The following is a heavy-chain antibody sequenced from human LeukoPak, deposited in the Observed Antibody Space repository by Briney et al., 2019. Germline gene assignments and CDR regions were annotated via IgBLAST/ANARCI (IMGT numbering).Heavy chain of an antibody. CDR2: VYYTGTT. CDR3: VRRGPTCTTTTCSLSRGTFGP. V-gene: IGHV4-39*01. J-gene: IGHJ5*02. CDR1: GASITSSSYH. Sequence: SETLSLTCTVSGASITSSSYHWGWIRQSPGKGLEWIGSVYYTGTTYSNPSLESRVTISVDTSKNQFSLKVRSVTAADTAVYYCVRRGPTCTTTTCSLSRGTFGPWGQGTLVTVSS. D-gene: IGHD2-2*01.